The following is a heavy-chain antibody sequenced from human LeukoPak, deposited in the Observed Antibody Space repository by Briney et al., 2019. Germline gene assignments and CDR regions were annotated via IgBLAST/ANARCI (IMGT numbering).Heavy chain of an antibody. Sequence: GGSLRLSCAASGFTFSSYAMSWVRQAPGKGLEWVSAISGSGGSTYYADSVKGRFTISRDNSKNTLYLQMNSLRAEDTAVYYCAKCGRGLRFLEWFDYWGQGTLVTVSS. CDR3: AKCGRGLRFLEWFDY. J-gene: IGHJ4*02. CDR1: GFTFSSYA. V-gene: IGHV3-23*01. CDR2: ISGSGGST. D-gene: IGHD3-3*01.